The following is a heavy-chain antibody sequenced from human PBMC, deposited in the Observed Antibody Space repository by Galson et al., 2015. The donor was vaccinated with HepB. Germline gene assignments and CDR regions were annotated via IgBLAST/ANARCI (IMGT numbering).Heavy chain of an antibody. J-gene: IGHJ4*02. Sequence: QSGAEVKKPGESLKISCKDSGYSFTNSWIGWVRQMPGKGLEWMGIIYSGDSETRYSPSFQGQVTISADKSISTAYVQWSSLKASDTAMYYCARIARTYYDFWSGYYGWGSFDYWGQGTLVTVSS. V-gene: IGHV5-51*01. CDR1: GYSFTNSW. CDR3: ARIARTYYDFWSGYYGWGSFDY. D-gene: IGHD3-3*01. CDR2: IYSGDSET.